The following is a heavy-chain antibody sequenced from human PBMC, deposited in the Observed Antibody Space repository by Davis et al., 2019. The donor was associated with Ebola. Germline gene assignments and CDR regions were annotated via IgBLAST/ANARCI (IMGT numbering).Heavy chain of an antibody. J-gene: IGHJ6*04. CDR3: ARGRDIVATIWGGEYYYYGMDV. CDR2: ISSSSSTI. CDR1: GFTFSSYS. Sequence: PGGSLRLSCAASGFTFSSYSMNWVRQAPGKGLEWVSYISSSSSTIYYADSVKGRFTISRDNAKNSLYLQMNSLRDEDTAVYYCARGRDIVATIWGGEYYYYGMDVWGKGSTVTVSS. V-gene: IGHV3-48*02. D-gene: IGHD5-12*01.